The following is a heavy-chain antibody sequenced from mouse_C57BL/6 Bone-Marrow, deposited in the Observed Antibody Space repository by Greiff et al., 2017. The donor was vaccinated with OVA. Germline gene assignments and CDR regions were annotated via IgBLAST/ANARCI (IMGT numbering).Heavy chain of an antibody. CDR2: ISSGGSYT. Sequence: DVMLVESGGDLVKPGGSLKLSCAASGFTFSSYGMSWVRQTPDKRLEWVATISSGGSYTYYPASVKGRFTISRDNAKNTLYLQMSSLKSEDTAMYYCARHYYGSSYYWGQGTTLTVSS. CDR1: GFTFSSYG. V-gene: IGHV5-6*02. D-gene: IGHD1-1*01. J-gene: IGHJ2*01. CDR3: ARHYYGSSYY.